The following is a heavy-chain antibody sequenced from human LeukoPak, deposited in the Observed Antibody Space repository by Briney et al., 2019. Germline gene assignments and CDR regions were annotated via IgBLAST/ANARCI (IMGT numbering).Heavy chain of an antibody. V-gene: IGHV4-59*08. J-gene: IGHJ5*02. CDR2: IYYTGST. D-gene: IGHD2-2*01. Sequence: SETLSLTCAVYGGSFSGYYWSWIRQPPGKGLELIGYIYYTGSTNYNSSLKSRATISLDTSKNQFSLKLTSVTAADTAVYYCARLFCTNTNCRQPDWFDPWGQGTLVTVSS. CDR3: ARLFCTNTNCRQPDWFDP. CDR1: GGSFSGYY.